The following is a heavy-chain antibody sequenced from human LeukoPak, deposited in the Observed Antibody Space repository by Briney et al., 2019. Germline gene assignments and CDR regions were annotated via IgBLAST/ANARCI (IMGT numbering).Heavy chain of an antibody. CDR3: ARIVQITGTIPH. D-gene: IGHD1-1*01. CDR1: GFSISGGFY. V-gene: IGHV4-38-2*02. Sequence: SETPSLPCRVSGFSISGGFYWGWNRQPPGKGLEWLGSIYHSGNTDYNPSLKSRVTISVDTAKNKFFLRLGSVTAADTAVYYCARIVQITGTIPHWGQGTLVTVSS. J-gene: IGHJ4*02. CDR2: IYHSGNT.